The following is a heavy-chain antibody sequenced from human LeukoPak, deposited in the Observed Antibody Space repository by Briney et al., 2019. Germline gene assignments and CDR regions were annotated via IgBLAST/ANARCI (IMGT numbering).Heavy chain of an antibody. D-gene: IGHD5-12*01. Sequence: GESLKISCKGSGYRFTTYWIGWVRQMPGKGLEWMGIIYPGDSDIRYRPSFRGQVTISADKSISTAYLQWSSLRASDTAMYYCARLISRGTGYNYLDDRGQGTLVTVSS. J-gene: IGHJ4*02. CDR3: ARLISRGTGYNYLDD. CDR1: GYRFTTYW. CDR2: IYPGDSDI. V-gene: IGHV5-51*01.